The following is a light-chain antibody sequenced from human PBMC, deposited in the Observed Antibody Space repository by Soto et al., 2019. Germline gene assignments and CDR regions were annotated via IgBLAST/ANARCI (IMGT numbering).Light chain of an antibody. CDR3: QVWDISSDHVI. CDR2: DDS. CDR1: DIEDKS. J-gene: IGLJ2*01. Sequence: SYELTQPPSVSVAPGQTARMTCGGSDIEDKSGHWYQQKPGQAPGLGVYDDSDRPSGIPERFSGSNSGNTATLTISRVEAGDEADDYCQVWDISSDHVIFGGGTKVTVL. V-gene: IGLV3-21*02.